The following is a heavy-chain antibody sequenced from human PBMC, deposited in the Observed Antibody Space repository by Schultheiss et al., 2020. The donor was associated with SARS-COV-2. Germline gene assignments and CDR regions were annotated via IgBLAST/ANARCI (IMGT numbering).Heavy chain of an antibody. CDR3: ARHTPYYGSGSYYRD. CDR1: GGSISSYY. V-gene: IGHV4-34*01. D-gene: IGHD3-10*01. CDR2: INHSGST. J-gene: IGHJ4*02. Sequence: SETLSLTCTVSGGSISSYYWSWIRQPPGKGLEWIGEINHSGSTNYNPSLKSRVTISVDTSKNQFSLKLSSVTAADTAVYYCARHTPYYGSGSYYRDWGQGTLVTVSS.